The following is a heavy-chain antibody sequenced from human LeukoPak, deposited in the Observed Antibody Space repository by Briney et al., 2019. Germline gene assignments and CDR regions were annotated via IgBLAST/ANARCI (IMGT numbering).Heavy chain of an antibody. CDR3: ARQSFDY. CDR1: GYTFTGYY. J-gene: IGHJ4*02. Sequence: ASVKVSCKASGYTFTGYYMHWVRQDPGQGLEWMGRINPNSGGTNYAQTFQGRVARTKEKTMSTAYIALNRLTSDAMAVYYCARQSFDYWGQGTLVTVSS. CDR2: INPNSGGT. V-gene: IGHV1-2*06.